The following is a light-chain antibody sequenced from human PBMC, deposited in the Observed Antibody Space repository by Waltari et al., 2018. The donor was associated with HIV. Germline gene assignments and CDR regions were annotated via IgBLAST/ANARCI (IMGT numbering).Light chain of an antibody. J-gene: IGLJ2*01. V-gene: IGLV2-8*01. CDR2: EVN. Sequence: QSALTQPPSASGSPVQSVTISCTGTSSDVRPYDYVSWYQQHPDKAPRLIIYEVNKRPSGVPDRVSGSKSDNTASLTVSGLQAEDEADYYCTSYAGSNNLVIFGGGTKVTVL. CDR1: SSDVRPYDY. CDR3: TSYAGSNNLVI.